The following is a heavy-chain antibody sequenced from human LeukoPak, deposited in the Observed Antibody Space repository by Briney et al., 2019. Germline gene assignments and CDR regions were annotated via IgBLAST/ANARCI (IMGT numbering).Heavy chain of an antibody. D-gene: IGHD6-13*01. V-gene: IGHV3-21*01. CDR1: GFTFSSYS. CDR2: ISSSSSYI. Sequence: GGSLRLSCAASGFTFSSYSMNWVRQAPGKGLEWVSSISSSSSYIYYADSVKGRFTISRDNAKNSLYLQMNSLRAEDTAVYYCARSQPQQLVIVYWGQGTLVTVSS. J-gene: IGHJ4*02. CDR3: ARSQPQQLVIVY.